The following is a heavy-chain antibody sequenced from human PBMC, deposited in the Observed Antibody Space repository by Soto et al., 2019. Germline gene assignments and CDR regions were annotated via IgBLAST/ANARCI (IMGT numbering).Heavy chain of an antibody. D-gene: IGHD3-22*01. CDR1: GYTFTSYY. CDR2: INPSGGST. J-gene: IGHJ4*02. CDR3: ARQGYHYDTYSFGY. Sequence: GASVKVSCKASGYTFTSYYMHWVRQAPGQGLEWMGIINPSGGSTSYAQKFQGQVTLSADKSIFTAYLQWSSLKASDTAMYYCARQGYHYDTYSFGYWGQGTLVTVSS. V-gene: IGHV1-46*01.